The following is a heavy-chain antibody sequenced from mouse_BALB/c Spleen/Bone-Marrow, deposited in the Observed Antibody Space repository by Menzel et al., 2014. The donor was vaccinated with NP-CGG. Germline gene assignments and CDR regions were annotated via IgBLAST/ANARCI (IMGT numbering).Heavy chain of an antibody. CDR2: IDPANGNT. CDR1: GFNIKDTY. Sequence: EVHLVESGAELVKPGASVKLSCTASGFNIKDTYIHWVKQRPEQGLEWIGRIDPANGNTKYDPKFQGKATITADTSSSTAYLYLSRLTSEDTAVYYCARYRLGTYFDYWGQGTTLTVSS. V-gene: IGHV14-3*02. CDR3: ARYRLGTYFDY. J-gene: IGHJ2*01. D-gene: IGHD2-14*01.